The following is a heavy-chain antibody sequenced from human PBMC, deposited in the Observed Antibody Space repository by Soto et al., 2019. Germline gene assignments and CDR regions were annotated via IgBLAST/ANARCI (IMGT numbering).Heavy chain of an antibody. CDR3: VSKLGSCTGGSCNWYFDL. CDR2: VNHSGSP. CDR1: GGSFSGFY. D-gene: IGHD2-15*01. J-gene: IGHJ2*01. Sequence: QVQLQQWGAGLLKPSETLSLTCAVYGGSFSGFYWSWIRQPPGKGLEWIGEVNHSGSPNYNPSLKSRDTISADTSKNQFSLQLSSVTAADTAVYYCVSKLGSCTGGSCNWYFDLWGRGTLVTVSS. V-gene: IGHV4-34*01.